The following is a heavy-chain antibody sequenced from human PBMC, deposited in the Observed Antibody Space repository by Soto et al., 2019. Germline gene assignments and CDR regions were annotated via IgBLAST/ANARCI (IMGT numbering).Heavy chain of an antibody. V-gene: IGHV4-4*07. Sequence: SETLSLTCSVSGGSISSYYWTWIRQPAGKGLEWIGRIHTSGSTNYNPSLKSRVTMSVDTSKKQFSLKVSSVTAADTAVYYCARANDITPSEWGQGALVTVS. CDR3: ARANDITPSE. J-gene: IGHJ4*02. CDR1: GGSISSYY. CDR2: IHTSGST.